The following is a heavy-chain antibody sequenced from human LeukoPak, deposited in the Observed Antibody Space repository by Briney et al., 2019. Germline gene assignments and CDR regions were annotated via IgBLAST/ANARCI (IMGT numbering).Heavy chain of an antibody. CDR3: ARDLEWELLAFDI. CDR2: ISAYNGNT. CDR1: GGTFSSYA. Sequence: ASVKVPCKASGGTFSSYAISWVRQAPGQGLEWMGWISAYNGNTNYAQKLQGRVTMTTDTSTSTAYMELRSLRSDDTAVYYCARDLEWELLAFDIWGQGTMVTVSS. J-gene: IGHJ3*02. V-gene: IGHV1-18*01. D-gene: IGHD1-26*01.